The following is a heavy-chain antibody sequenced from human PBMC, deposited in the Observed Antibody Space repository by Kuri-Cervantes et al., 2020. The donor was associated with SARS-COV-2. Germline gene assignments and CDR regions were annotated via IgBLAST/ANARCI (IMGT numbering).Heavy chain of an antibody. J-gene: IGHJ4*02. CDR2: IYSGGST. CDR1: GFTVSSNY. Sequence: GGSLRLSCAASGFTVSSNYMSWVRQAPGKGLEWVSVIYSGGSTYYADSVKGRFTISRDNSKNTLYLQMNSLRAEDTAVYYCAKDPSPYSVLLWFGEFGFDYWGQGTLVTVSS. V-gene: IGHV3-66*02. D-gene: IGHD3-10*01. CDR3: AKDPSPYSVLLWFGEFGFDY.